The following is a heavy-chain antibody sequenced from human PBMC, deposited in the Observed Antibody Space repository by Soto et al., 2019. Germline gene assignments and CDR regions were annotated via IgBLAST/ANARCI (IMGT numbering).Heavy chain of an antibody. J-gene: IGHJ4*02. D-gene: IGHD6-13*01. V-gene: IGHV3-9*01. CDR2: ISWNSGSI. Sequence: EVQLVGSGGGLVQPGRSLRLSCAASGFTFDDYAMHWVRQAPGKGLEWVSGISWNSGSIGYADSVKGRFTISRDNAKNSLYLQMNSLRAEDTALYYCAKDGASSSWWGVDYWGQGTLVTVSS. CDR3: AKDGASSSWWGVDY. CDR1: GFTFDDYA.